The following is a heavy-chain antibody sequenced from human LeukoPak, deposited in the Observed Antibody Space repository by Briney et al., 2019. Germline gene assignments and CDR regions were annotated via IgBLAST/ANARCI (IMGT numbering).Heavy chain of an antibody. CDR1: GYTFTSYA. Sequence: GASVKVSCKASGYTFTSYAMHWVRQAPGQRLEWMGWINAGNGNTKYSQRFQGRVTITRDTSASTAYMELSSLRSEDTAVYYCARDSYYDYVWGSYRYNYFDYWGQGTLVTVSS. J-gene: IGHJ4*02. V-gene: IGHV1-3*01. CDR3: ARDSYYDYVWGSYRYNYFDY. D-gene: IGHD3-16*02. CDR2: INAGNGNT.